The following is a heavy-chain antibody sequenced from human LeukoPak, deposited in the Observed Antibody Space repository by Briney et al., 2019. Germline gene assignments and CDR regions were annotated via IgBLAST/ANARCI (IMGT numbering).Heavy chain of an antibody. CDR3: ASGGQVSNWNDLSWFDP. CDR1: GGTFSIYA. D-gene: IGHD1-1*01. J-gene: IGHJ5*02. V-gene: IGHV1-69*13. Sequence: ASVKLSCKASGGTFSIYAISWVRQAPGQGLEWMGGIIPIFGTANYAQEFQGRVTITADESTSPAYMELSSLRSEDTAVYYCASGGQVSNWNDLSWFDPWSQGTLVTVSS. CDR2: IIPIFGTA.